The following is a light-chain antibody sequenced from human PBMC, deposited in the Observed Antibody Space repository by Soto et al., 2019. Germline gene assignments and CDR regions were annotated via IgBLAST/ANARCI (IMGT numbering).Light chain of an antibody. J-gene: IGKJ3*01. V-gene: IGKV1-13*02. CDR2: DAS. CDR3: QQFNSYPLFT. CDR1: QGISSA. Sequence: AIQLTQSPSSLSASVGDRVTITCRASQGISSALAWYQQKPGKAPKLLIYDASSLESGVPSRFSGSGSGTDFTLTISSLQPVDFATYYCQQFNSYPLFTFGPGTKVDIK.